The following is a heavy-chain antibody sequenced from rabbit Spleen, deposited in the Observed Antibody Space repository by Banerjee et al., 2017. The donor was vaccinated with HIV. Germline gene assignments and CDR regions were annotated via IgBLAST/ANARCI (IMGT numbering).Heavy chain of an antibody. Sequence: QEQLVESGGGLVQPEGSLTLTCTASRFPFSDKAVMCWVRQAPGKGLEWIACAGAGNSDNTYYASWAKGRFTISKASSTTVTLQMISLTAADTATYFCARDGSSKSIIYFDLWGPGTLVTVS. V-gene: IGHV1S45*01. CDR1: RFPFSDKAV. D-gene: IGHD8-1*01. CDR3: ARDGSSKSIIYFDL. CDR2: AGAGNSDNT. J-gene: IGHJ4*01.